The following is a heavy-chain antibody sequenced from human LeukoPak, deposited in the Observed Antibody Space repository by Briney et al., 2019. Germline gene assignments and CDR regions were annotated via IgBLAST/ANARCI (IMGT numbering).Heavy chain of an antibody. J-gene: IGHJ5*02. V-gene: IGHV1-18*01. CDR3: ARVPPRYSYGYSGGRYNWFDP. CDR2: ISAYNGNT. Sequence: ASVKVSCKASGYTFTSYGISWVRQAPGQGLEWMGWISAYNGNTNYAQKLQGRVTMTTDTSTSTAYMELRSLRSDDTAVYYCARVPPRYSYGYSGGRYNWFDPWGQGTLVTVSS. CDR1: GYTFTSYG. D-gene: IGHD5-18*01.